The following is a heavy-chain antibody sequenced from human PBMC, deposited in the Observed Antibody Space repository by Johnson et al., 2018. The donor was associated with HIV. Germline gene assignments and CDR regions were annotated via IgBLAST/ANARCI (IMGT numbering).Heavy chain of an antibody. CDR3: AIGRGEFPRHAFDI. CDR1: GFTFSNYG. J-gene: IGHJ3*02. D-gene: IGHD3-10*01. V-gene: IGHV3-30*03. Sequence: VQLVESGGGVVQPGRSLRLSCAASGFTFSNYGMAWVRQAPGKGLEWVAVISFAGMKKHYADSVRGRFTISRDNSKNTLYLQMNSLRAEDTAVYYCAIGRGEFPRHAFDIWGQGTMVTVSS. CDR2: ISFAGMKK.